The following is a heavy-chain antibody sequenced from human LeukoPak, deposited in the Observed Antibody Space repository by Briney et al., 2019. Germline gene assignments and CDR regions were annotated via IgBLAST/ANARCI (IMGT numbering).Heavy chain of an antibody. CDR1: GFTVRDHY. D-gene: IGHD5-12*01. Sequence: GGSLRLSCAGSGFTVRDHYMDWVRQAPGEGLEWVGRSRNKGTGYSTEYAASVRGRFTTSRDDSETSLYLQMNSLKTEDTAVYYCTRGNGYDWRSFDCWGQGVLVTVSS. J-gene: IGHJ4*02. V-gene: IGHV3-72*01. CDR2: SRNKGTGYST. CDR3: TRGNGYDWRSFDC.